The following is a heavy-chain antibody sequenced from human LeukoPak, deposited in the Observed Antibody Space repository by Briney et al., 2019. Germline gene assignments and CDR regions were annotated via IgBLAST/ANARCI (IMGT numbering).Heavy chain of an antibody. Sequence: GGSLRLSCAASGFTFSSYSMNWVRQAPGKGLEWVSSISSSSSYIYYADSVKGRFTISRDNAKNSLYLQMNSLRAEDTAVYYCARSPSSSWSPDYYYYGMDVWGQGTTVTVPS. CDR1: GFTFSSYS. D-gene: IGHD6-13*01. J-gene: IGHJ6*02. V-gene: IGHV3-21*01. CDR2: ISSSSSYI. CDR3: ARSPSSSWSPDYYYYGMDV.